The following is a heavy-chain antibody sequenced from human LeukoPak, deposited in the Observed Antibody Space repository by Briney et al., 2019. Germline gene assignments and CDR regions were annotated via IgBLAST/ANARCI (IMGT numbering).Heavy chain of an antibody. CDR1: GFTFSSYA. Sequence: GGSLRLSCAASGFTFSSYAMSWVRQAPGKGLEWVSAISGSGGSTYYADSVKGRFTISRDNSKNTLYLQMNSLRAEDTAVYYCAKRQRSGIVGAPVTFDYWGQGTLVTVSS. CDR3: AKRQRSGIVGAPVTFDY. CDR2: ISGSGGST. V-gene: IGHV3-23*01. D-gene: IGHD1-26*01. J-gene: IGHJ4*02.